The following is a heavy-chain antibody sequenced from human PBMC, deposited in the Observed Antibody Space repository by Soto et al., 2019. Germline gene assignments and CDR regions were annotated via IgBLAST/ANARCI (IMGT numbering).Heavy chain of an antibody. CDR3: ARDRGMDIVATDGAFDI. V-gene: IGHV3-48*01. Sequence: GGSLRLSCAASGFTFSSYSMNWVRQAPGKGLEWVSYISSSSSTIYYADSVKGRFTISRDNAKNSLYLQMNSLRAEDTAVYYCARDRGMDIVATDGAFDIWGQGTMVTVSS. CDR2: ISSSSSTI. D-gene: IGHD5-12*01. J-gene: IGHJ3*02. CDR1: GFTFSSYS.